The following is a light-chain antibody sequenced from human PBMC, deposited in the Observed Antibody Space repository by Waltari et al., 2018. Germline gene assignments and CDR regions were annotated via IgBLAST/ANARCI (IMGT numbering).Light chain of an antibody. V-gene: IGLV2-23*02. CDR1: GRVLGSHSL. Sequence: SAWTPPGPVSGSPGQHITLSCPGPGRVLGSHSLVSWYRQHPGKAPKLLIYEVSKRPSGVSNRFSGSKSGNAASLTISGLQAEDEADYYCCSYAGSSTPYVFGTGTKVTVL. CDR3: CSYAGSSTPYV. J-gene: IGLJ1*01. CDR2: EVS.